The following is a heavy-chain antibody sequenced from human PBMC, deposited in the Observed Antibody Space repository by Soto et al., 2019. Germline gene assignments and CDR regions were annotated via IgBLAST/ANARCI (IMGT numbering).Heavy chain of an antibody. J-gene: IGHJ6*02. CDR2: IYYSGST. Sequence: SETLSLTCTVSGGSISSYYWSWIRQPPGKGLEWIGYIYYSGSTNYNPSLKSRVTISVDTSKNQFSLKLSSVTAADTAVYYCARSEGLTAAAFYYGMDVWGQGTTVTVSS. D-gene: IGHD2-2*01. V-gene: IGHV4-59*01. CDR3: ARSEGLTAAAFYYGMDV. CDR1: GGSISSYY.